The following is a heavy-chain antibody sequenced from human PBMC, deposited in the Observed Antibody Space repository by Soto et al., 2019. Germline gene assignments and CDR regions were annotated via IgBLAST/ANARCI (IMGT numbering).Heavy chain of an antibody. CDR1: GYDFNTNW. J-gene: IGHJ4*02. Sequence: GESLKISCRGSGYDFNTNWFGWVRRLPGRGLEWVGIMYPGDSDTRYNPSLQGHVTLSVDVTVSTAFLQWRSLETSDTGMYFCARLPRDCNKTSCYYADHWGQGPQVTVSS. D-gene: IGHD3-3*01. CDR2: MYPGDSDT. V-gene: IGHV5-51*01. CDR3: ARLPRDCNKTSCYYADH.